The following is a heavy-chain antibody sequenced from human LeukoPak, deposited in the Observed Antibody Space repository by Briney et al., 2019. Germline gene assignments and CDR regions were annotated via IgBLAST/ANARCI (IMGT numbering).Heavy chain of an antibody. CDR1: GGSISSYY. J-gene: IGHJ4*02. CDR3: ARAKTPLGYSSSWYYFDY. CDR2: IYYSGST. Sequence: PSETLSLTCTVSGGSISSYYWSWIRQPQGKGLEWVGYIYYSGSTNYNPSLKSRATISVDTSKNQFSLKLSSVTAADTAVYYCARAKTPLGYSSSWYYFDYWGQGTLGTVSA. D-gene: IGHD6-13*01. V-gene: IGHV4-59*01.